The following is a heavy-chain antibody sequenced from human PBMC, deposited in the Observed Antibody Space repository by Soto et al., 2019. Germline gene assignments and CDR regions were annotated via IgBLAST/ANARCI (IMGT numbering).Heavy chain of an antibody. J-gene: IGHJ4*02. CDR1: GGSFSGYY. Sequence: SETLSLTCAVYGGSFSGYYWSWIRQPPGKGLEWIGEINHSGSTNYNPSLKSRVTISVDTSKNQFSLKLSSVTAADTAVYYCARDGGDFWSGYLPYFAYWGQGTLVPVSS. CDR2: INHSGST. D-gene: IGHD3-3*01. V-gene: IGHV4-34*01. CDR3: ARDGGDFWSGYLPYFAY.